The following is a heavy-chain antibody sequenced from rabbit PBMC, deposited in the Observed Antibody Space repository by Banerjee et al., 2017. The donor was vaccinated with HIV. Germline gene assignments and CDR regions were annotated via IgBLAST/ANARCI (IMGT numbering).Heavy chain of an antibody. CDR3: ARDDASKSGYYDL. D-gene: IGHD1-1*01. Sequence: QSLEESGGDLVKPGASLTLTCTASGFSFSSSYWIYWVRQAPGKGLEWIGIIWHGKGITYYASWVNGRFTISSDNAQNTVDLQMNSLTAADTATYFCARDDASKSGYYDLWGPGTLVTV. CDR1: GFSFSSSYW. V-gene: IGHV1S40*01. CDR2: IWHGKGIT. J-gene: IGHJ4*01.